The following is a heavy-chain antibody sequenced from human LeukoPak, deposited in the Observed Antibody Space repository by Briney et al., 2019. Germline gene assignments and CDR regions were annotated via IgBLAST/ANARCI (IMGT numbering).Heavy chain of an antibody. J-gene: IGHJ4*02. CDR1: GYTFTSYG. D-gene: IGHD6-19*01. V-gene: IGHV1-18*01. Sequence: ASVKVSCKASGYTFTSYGISWVRQAPGQGLEWMGWISAYNGNTNYAQKLQGRVTMTTDTSTSTAYMELRSLRSDDTAVYYCARDGPGIAVAGTEGGYYFDYWGQGTLVTVSS. CDR3: ARDGPGIAVAGTEGGYYFDY. CDR2: ISAYNGNT.